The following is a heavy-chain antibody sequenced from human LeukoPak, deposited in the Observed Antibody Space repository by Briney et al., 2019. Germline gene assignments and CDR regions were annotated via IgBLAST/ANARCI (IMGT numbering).Heavy chain of an antibody. J-gene: IGHJ6*03. CDR2: INPNSGGT. CDR1: GYTFTGYY. CDR3: AREDYDFWSGSSGHYMDV. Sequence: ASAKVSCKASGYTFTGYYMHWVRQAPGQGLEWMGWINPNSGGTNYAQKFQGRVTMTRDTSISTAYMELSRLRSDDTAVYYCAREDYDFWSGSSGHYMDVWGKGTTVTVSS. V-gene: IGHV1-2*02. D-gene: IGHD3-3*01.